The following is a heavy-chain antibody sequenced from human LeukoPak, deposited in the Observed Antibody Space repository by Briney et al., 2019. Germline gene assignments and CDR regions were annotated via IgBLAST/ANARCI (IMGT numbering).Heavy chain of an antibody. D-gene: IGHD3-3*01. J-gene: IGHJ6*02. CDR1: GGSISSYY. Sequence: SVTLSLTCTVSGGSISSYYWSWIRQPPGKGLEWIGYIYYSGSTNYNPSLKSRVTISVDTSKNQFSLKLSSVTAADTAVYYCARHISIFGVVITDYYYYYGMDVWGQGTTVTGSS. CDR2: IYYSGST. CDR3: ARHISIFGVVITDYYYYYGMDV. V-gene: IGHV4-59*08.